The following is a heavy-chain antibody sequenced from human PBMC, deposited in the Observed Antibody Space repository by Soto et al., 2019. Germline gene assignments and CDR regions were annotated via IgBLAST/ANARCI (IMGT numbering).Heavy chain of an antibody. CDR1: GFTFSSYG. CDR3: AKDSWAIFGVPAGEYYAMDV. Sequence: GGSLRLSCAASGFTFSSYGMHWVRQAPGKGLEWVSAISGSGGTTYYSDSVKGRFTISRDNSKNTVYLLMNDLRVEDAAEYFCAKDSWAIFGVPAGEYYAMDVWGQGTTVTVSS. J-gene: IGHJ6*02. CDR2: ISGSGGTT. V-gene: IGHV3-23*01. D-gene: IGHD3-3*01.